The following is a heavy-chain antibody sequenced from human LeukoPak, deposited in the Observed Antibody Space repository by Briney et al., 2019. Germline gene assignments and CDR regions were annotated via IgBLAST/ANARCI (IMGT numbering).Heavy chain of an antibody. D-gene: IGHD3-22*01. J-gene: IGHJ4*02. CDR3: ASAMYYYDSSGYYPPFDY. CDR2: IIPIFGTA. CDR1: GGTFSSYA. V-gene: IGHV1-69*05. Sequence: SVKVSCKASGGTFSSYAISWVRQAPGQGLEWMGGIIPIFGTANYAQKFQGRVTITTDESTSTAYMELSSLRSEDTAVYYCASAMYYYDSSGYYPPFDYWGQGTLVAVSS.